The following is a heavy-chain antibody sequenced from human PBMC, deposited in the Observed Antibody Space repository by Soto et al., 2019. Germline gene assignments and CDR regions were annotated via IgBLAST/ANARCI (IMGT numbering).Heavy chain of an antibody. D-gene: IGHD3-10*01. J-gene: IGHJ4*02. Sequence: GGSLRLSCAASGFTFDDYAMHWVRQAPGKGLEWVSGISWNSGSIGYADSVKGRFTISRDNAKNSLYLQMNSLRAEDTALYYCAKDHSGSITMVRGVTYFDYWGQGTLVTVSS. CDR1: GFTFDDYA. CDR3: AKDHSGSITMVRGVTYFDY. CDR2: ISWNSGSI. V-gene: IGHV3-9*01.